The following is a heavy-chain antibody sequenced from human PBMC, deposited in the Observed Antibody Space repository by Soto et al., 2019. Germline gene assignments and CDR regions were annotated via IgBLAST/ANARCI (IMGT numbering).Heavy chain of an antibody. V-gene: IGHV3-33*01. CDR2: IWYDGSNK. CDR1: GFTFSSYG. Sequence: PGGSLRLSCAASGFTFSSYGMHWVRQAPGKGLEWVAVIWYDGSNKYYADSVKGRFTISRDNSKNTLYLQMNSLRAEDTAVYYCARPHPDTHYFDYWGQGTLVTVSS. J-gene: IGHJ4*02. CDR3: ARPHPDTHYFDY.